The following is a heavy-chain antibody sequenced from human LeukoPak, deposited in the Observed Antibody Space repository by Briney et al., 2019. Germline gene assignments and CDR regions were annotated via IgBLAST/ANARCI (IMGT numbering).Heavy chain of an antibody. CDR1: GGSISSYY. V-gene: IGHV4-59*01. CDR3: ARKYSSSSAHFDY. CDR2: IYYSGST. J-gene: IGHJ4*02. Sequence: PSETLSLTCTVSGGSISSYYWSWIRQPPGKGLEWIGYIYYSGSTNYNPSLKSRVTISVDTSKNQFSLKLSSVTAADTAVYYCARKYSSSSAHFDYWGQGTLVTVSS. D-gene: IGHD6-6*01.